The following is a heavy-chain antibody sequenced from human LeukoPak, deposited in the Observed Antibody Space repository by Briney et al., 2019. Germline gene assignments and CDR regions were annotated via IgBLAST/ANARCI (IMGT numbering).Heavy chain of an antibody. CDR2: ISGSGGST. J-gene: IGHJ6*02. D-gene: IGHD2-2*01. CDR1: GFTFSSYA. CDR3: AKETGYCSSTSCARWGYYYYGMDV. Sequence: GGSLRLSCAASGFTFSSYAMSWVRQAPGKGLEWVSAISGSGGSTYYADSVKGRFTISRDNSKNTLYLQMNSLRAEDTAVYYCAKETGYCSSTSCARWGYYYYGMDVWGQGTTVTVSS. V-gene: IGHV3-23*01.